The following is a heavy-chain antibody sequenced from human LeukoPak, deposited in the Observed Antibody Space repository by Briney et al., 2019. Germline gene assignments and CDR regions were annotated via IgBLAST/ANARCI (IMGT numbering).Heavy chain of an antibody. V-gene: IGHV3-48*03. Sequence: GGSLRLSCAASGFTFSDYEMNWVRQAPGKGLEWLSHISISGTTIHYADSVKGRFTISRDNAKKSLYLQMNSLRAEDTAVYYCARHLSGITGYTYGRGIDYWGQGTLVSVSS. CDR2: ISISGTTI. CDR1: GFTFSDYE. CDR3: ARHLSGITGYTYGRGIDY. D-gene: IGHD5-18*01. J-gene: IGHJ4*02.